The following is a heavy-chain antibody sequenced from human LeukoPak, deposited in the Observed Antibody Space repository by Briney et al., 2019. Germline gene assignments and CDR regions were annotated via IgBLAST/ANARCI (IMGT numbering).Heavy chain of an antibody. D-gene: IGHD2-8*01. J-gene: IGHJ4*02. Sequence: GALRLSCAASGFTFSGSAVHWVRQASRKGLEWLGRLKGRPDTYATTYAASVRGRFTISRDDSKNTAYLQMNSLKIEDTAMYYCTRPRYCIDGVCYKDYWGQGTLVTVSS. CDR3: TRPRYCIDGVCYKDY. V-gene: IGHV3-73*01. CDR2: LKGRPDTYAT. CDR1: GFTFSGSA.